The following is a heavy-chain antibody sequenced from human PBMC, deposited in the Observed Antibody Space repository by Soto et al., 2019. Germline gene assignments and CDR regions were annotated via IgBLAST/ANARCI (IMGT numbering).Heavy chain of an antibody. D-gene: IGHD6-6*01. CDR1: GGSISSSSYY. J-gene: IGHJ4*02. CDR2: IYYSGST. V-gene: IGHV4-39*01. CDR3: ASHRLFRIAARDFDY. Sequence: QLQLQESGPGLVKPSETLSLTCTVSGGSISSSSYYWGWIRQPPGKGLEWIGSIYYSGSTYYNPSLKSRVTISVDTSKTQFSLKLSSVTAADTAVYYCASHRLFRIAARDFDYWGQGTLVTVSS.